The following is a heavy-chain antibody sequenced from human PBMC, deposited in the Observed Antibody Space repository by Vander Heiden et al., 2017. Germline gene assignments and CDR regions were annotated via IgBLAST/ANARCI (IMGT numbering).Heavy chain of an antibody. CDR2: VKHTGNNYAT. CDR1: GFTFSASG. J-gene: IGHJ4*02. V-gene: IGHV3-73*02. Sequence: DVQLVQSGGGLVQPGGSLKLSWAASGFTFSASGMHWVRQTSGKGLEWVGLVKHTGNNYATAYAASVKGRFTISRDDSKNTAFLQMDSLKSEDTAVYYCSTTWSAGHWGQGSLVTVSS. D-gene: IGHD3-3*01. CDR3: STTWSAGH.